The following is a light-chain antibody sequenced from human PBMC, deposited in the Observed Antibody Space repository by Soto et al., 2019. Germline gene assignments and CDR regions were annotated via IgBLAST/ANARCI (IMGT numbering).Light chain of an antibody. CDR1: QSVFSSY. CDR2: ATS. CDR3: HQYGSSPWT. J-gene: IGKJ1*01. V-gene: IGKV3-20*01. Sequence: EIVLTQSPDTLSLSPGERATLSCRASQSVFSSYFTWYQQKPGQAPRLLIYATSSRATGIPDRFSGSGSGTDFTLTISRLEPEDFAVYYCHQYGSSPWTFGQGTKVE.